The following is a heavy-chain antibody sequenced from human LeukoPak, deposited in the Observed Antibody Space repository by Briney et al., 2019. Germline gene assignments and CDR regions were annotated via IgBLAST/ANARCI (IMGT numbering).Heavy chain of an antibody. CDR2: IRSKAYGGTT. V-gene: IGHV3-49*03. CDR1: GFTFGDYA. CDR3: TRDPAYDSVDGYYYYYMDV. J-gene: IGHJ6*03. D-gene: IGHD3-22*01. Sequence: GRSLRLSCTASGFTFGDYAMSWIRQAPGKGLEWVGFIRSKAYGGTTEYAASVKGRFTISRDDSKSIAYLQMNSLKTEDTAVYYCTRDPAYDSVDGYYYYYMDVWGKGTTVTVSS.